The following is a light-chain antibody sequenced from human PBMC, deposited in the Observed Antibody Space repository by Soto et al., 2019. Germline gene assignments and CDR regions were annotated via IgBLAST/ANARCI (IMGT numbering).Light chain of an antibody. Sequence: DIQMTQSPSSLSASVGDRVTITCRASQGISNFLNWYQQKPGKAPKLLIYAASNLQSGVPSRFSGSGSGTHFTLTISSLQPEDFATYYCQHTYDTPPYTFGQGTNLEIK. CDR1: QGISNF. CDR2: AAS. CDR3: QHTYDTPPYT. V-gene: IGKV1-39*01. J-gene: IGKJ2*01.